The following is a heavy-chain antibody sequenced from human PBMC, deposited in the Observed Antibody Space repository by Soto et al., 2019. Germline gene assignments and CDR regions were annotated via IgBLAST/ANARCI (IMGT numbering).Heavy chain of an antibody. Sequence: VQLVESGGGLVQPGTSLRLSCAASGFTFSTHGMHWVRQAPGKGLEWVAMISHDGSEKYYVDSVKGRFTISRDISKNTLFLQMDSLRAEDTAVYDCAKAWGETGWYNWFDPWGQGTLVTVSS. CDR1: GFTFSTHG. J-gene: IGHJ5*02. CDR2: ISHDGSEK. CDR3: AKAWGETGWYNWFDP. D-gene: IGHD6-19*01. V-gene: IGHV3-30*18.